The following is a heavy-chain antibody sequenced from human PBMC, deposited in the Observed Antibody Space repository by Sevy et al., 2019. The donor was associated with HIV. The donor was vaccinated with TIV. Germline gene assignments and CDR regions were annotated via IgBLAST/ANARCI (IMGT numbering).Heavy chain of an antibody. D-gene: IGHD5-18*01. Sequence: SEPLSLNCTVSRASINPSYWSWIRQPAGKGLEWIGRTYASGTTNNNPSLMRRVTMSVDLSKNHLSQKLSSVPAADTAIYYCARDAGYNYGQTLHVDYLVHGIKVTDSS. CDR2: TYASGTT. CDR1: RASINPSY. CDR3: ARDAGYNYGQTLHVDY. V-gene: IGHV4-4*07. J-gene: IGHJ4*01.